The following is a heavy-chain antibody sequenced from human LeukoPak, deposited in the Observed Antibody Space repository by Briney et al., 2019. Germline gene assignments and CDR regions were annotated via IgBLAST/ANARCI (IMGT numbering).Heavy chain of an antibody. CDR2: IYTSGST. V-gene: IGHV4-61*02. J-gene: IGHJ4*02. Sequence: SETLPLTCTVSGGSISSGSYYWSWIRQPAGKGLEWIGRIYTSGSTNYNPSLKSRVTISVDTSKNQFSLKLSSVTAADTAVYYCARGSGYDFWSGYPDYWGQGTLVTVSS. CDR1: GGSISSGSYY. D-gene: IGHD3-3*01. CDR3: ARGSGYDFWSGYPDY.